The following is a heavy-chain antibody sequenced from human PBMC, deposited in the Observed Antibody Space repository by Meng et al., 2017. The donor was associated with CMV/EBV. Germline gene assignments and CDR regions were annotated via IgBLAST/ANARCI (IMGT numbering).Heavy chain of an antibody. D-gene: IGHD3-9*01. V-gene: IGHV1-18*01. J-gene: IGHJ4*02. CDR2: ISSYNGNT. Sequence: QVHVEHSWAGANNPGVPVKFSFKASGYTFTSYGIRWVRQAPGQWLECMGWISSYNGNTNYAQMLQGRVTMTTDTSTSTAYMELRSLRSDDTAVYYCATDILTHFDYWGQGTLVTVSS. CDR1: GYTFTSYG. CDR3: ATDILTHFDY.